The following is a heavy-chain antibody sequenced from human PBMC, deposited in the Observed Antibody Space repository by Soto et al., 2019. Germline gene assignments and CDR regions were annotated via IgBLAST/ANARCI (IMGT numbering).Heavy chain of an antibody. V-gene: IGHV4-59*12. CDR3: AREKHSGYDVFDY. CDR1: GGSISSYY. Sequence: SETLSLTCNVSGGSISSYYWCWIWNPPGKGREWIGYIYYSGSTNYNPSLKSRVTISVDMSKNQFSLKLSSVTAADTAVYYCAREKHSGYDVFDYWGQGTLVTVSS. D-gene: IGHD5-12*01. CDR2: IYYSGST. J-gene: IGHJ4*02.